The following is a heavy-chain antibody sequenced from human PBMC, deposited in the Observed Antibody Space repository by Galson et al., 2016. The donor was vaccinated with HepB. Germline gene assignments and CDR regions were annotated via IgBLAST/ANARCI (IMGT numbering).Heavy chain of an antibody. V-gene: IGHV4-39*01. CDR3: ASHRQYDFWSGYPPEDPDAMDG. CDR1: GGSVTSTSYY. CDR2: IYFTGNT. D-gene: IGHD3-3*01. J-gene: IGHJ6*02. Sequence: SETLSLTCSVSGGSVTSTSYYWAWFRQSPGKGLEWLGSIYFTGNTYCNPSLKSRLTISVYMPKSQFSLRLTSVTAADTAVYYCASHRQYDFWSGYPPEDPDAMDGWGQGTTVSVSS.